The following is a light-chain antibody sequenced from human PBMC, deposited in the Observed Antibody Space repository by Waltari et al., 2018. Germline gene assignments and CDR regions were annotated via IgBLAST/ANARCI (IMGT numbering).Light chain of an antibody. V-gene: IGLV1-44*01. Sequence: QSVLTQPPSASGTPGQRVTISCSGSSSNIGSNSVHWYQQLPGTAPKLLSYSNNPRPSGVPDLFSGSRSGTSPSLAISGLRFENEPDYYCAPGDAGLNGYVFGTGTKVPFL. CDR3: APGDAGLNGYV. J-gene: IGLJ1*01. CDR2: SNN. CDR1: SSNIGSNS.